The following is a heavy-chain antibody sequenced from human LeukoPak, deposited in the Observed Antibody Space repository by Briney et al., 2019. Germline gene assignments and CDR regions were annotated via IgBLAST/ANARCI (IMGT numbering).Heavy chain of an antibody. J-gene: IGHJ4*02. CDR1: GFTFSDHD. Sequence: GGSLRLSCAASGFTFSDHDMDRVRQAPGKGLEWVGRVRKKTNSYTTEYAASVKGRFTISRDDSQNSLYLQMNSLTAEDTAVYYCARLVGANNWGQGTLVIVSS. D-gene: IGHD1-26*01. CDR3: ARLVGANN. CDR2: VRKKTNSYTT. V-gene: IGHV3-72*01.